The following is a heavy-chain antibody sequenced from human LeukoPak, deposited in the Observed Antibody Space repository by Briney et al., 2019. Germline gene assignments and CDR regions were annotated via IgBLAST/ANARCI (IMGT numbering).Heavy chain of an antibody. D-gene: IGHD3-22*01. V-gene: IGHV4-34*01. J-gene: IGHJ6*02. Sequence: SQTLSLTCAVYGGSFSAYYWSWIRQPPGKGLEWLGEINHSGSTNYNPSLKSRVTISVDTSKNQFSLKLSSVTAADTAVYYCARGSGYYFGGYYGMDVWGQGTTVTVSS. CDR3: ARGSGYYFGGYYGMDV. CDR1: GGSFSAYY. CDR2: INHSGST.